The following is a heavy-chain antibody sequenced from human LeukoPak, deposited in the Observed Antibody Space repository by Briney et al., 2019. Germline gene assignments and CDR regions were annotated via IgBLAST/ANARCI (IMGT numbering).Heavy chain of an antibody. CDR2: IYTSGST. Sequence: PSQTLSLTCTVSGGSISSGSYYWSWIRQPAGKGLEWIGRIYTSGSTNNNPSLKSRATISVDTSKNQFSLKLSSVTAADTAVYYCARESAEHLQLWGQGTLVSVST. CDR3: ARESAEHLQL. CDR1: GGSISSGSYY. V-gene: IGHV4-61*02. J-gene: IGHJ1*01.